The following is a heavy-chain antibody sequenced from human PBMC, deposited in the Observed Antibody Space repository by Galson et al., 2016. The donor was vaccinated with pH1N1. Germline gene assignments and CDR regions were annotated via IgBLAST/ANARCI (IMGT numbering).Heavy chain of an antibody. V-gene: IGHV2-5*01. CDR3: AHGYEHSPAGDNVFEF. CDR2: LYWNDDK. J-gene: IGHJ4*02. CDR1: GFSLSTGGVG. Sequence: PALVKPPQTLTLTCTFSGFSLSTGGVGVAWIRQPPGKALEWLAHLYWNDDKRYSPSLKNRLSITKDTSKNQVVLTMTNMDPVDTGTHYCAHGYEHSPAGDNVFEFWGQGTLVTVSS. D-gene: IGHD2-2*01.